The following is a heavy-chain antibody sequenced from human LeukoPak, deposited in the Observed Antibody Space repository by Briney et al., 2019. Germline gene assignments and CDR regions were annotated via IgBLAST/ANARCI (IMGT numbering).Heavy chain of an antibody. CDR2: IFGNGRTT. V-gene: IGHV3-23*01. CDR3: ARGRYDWNDVGYFDY. Sequence: GGSLRLSCAASGFTFSTYAMSWVRQAPGKGLEWVSAIFGNGRTTYSADPVKGRFAISRDNSKNTLYLQMNSLRAEDTAVYYCARGRYDWNDVGYFDYWGQGTLVSVSS. CDR1: GFTFSTYA. D-gene: IGHD1-1*01. J-gene: IGHJ4*02.